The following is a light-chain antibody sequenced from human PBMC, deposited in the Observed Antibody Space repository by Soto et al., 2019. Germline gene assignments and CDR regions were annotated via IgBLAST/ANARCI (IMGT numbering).Light chain of an antibody. CDR3: QSYDSSLSGFYV. Sequence: QSVLTQPPSVSGAPGQKVTISCTGGRSNIGAAYGVHWYQHLPGTAPKLLIYDDSNRPAGVPDRFSGSKSGTSASLDITGLQAGDEADYYCQSYDSSLSGFYVFGTGTKLTVL. J-gene: IGLJ1*01. V-gene: IGLV1-40*01. CDR2: DDS. CDR1: RSNIGAAYG.